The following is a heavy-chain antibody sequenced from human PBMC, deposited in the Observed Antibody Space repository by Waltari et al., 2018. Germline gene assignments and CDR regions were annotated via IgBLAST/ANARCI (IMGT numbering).Heavy chain of an antibody. Sequence: QVQLVQSGAEVKKPGASMKVSCRASGYTFTHSLLHWVRQAPGQGIEWMGWINPNSGGTNYAQKFQGRVTMTRDTSTTTAYMELGSLRSDDTALYYCAREGPEYSSSSFDYWGQGTLVTVSS. V-gene: IGHV1-2*02. J-gene: IGHJ4*02. CDR1: GYTFTHSL. D-gene: IGHD6-6*01. CDR2: INPNSGGT. CDR3: AREGPEYSSSSFDY.